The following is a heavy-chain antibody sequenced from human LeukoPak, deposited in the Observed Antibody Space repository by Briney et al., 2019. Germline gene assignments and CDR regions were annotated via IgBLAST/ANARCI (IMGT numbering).Heavy chain of an antibody. CDR3: ARGLERTGYYYYGMDV. D-gene: IGHD3-22*01. CDR1: GYSFTSYW. Sequence: GESLKISCKGPGYSFTSYWIAWVRQMPGKGLEWMGIIFPDDSDTRYSPSFQGQVTISADKSISTAYLQWSSLKASDTAMYYCARGLERTGYYYYGMDVWGQGTTVTVSS. V-gene: IGHV5-51*01. J-gene: IGHJ6*02. CDR2: IFPDDSDT.